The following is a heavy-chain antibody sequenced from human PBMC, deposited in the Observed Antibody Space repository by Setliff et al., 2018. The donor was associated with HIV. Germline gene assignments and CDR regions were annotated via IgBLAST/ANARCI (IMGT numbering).Heavy chain of an antibody. Sequence: GGSLRLSCAASGFTFSDLYMSWIRQAPGKGLEWVSYISGGSTSHMNYADSVKGRFTISRDNAKNSLYLQMNSLRAEDTAVYYCARDKDYYDYSGYYYIYYYMDVWGKGTTVTVSS. V-gene: IGHV3-11*06. J-gene: IGHJ6*03. D-gene: IGHD3-22*01. CDR2: ISGGSTSHM. CDR1: GFTFSDLY. CDR3: ARDKDYYDYSGYYYIYYYMDV.